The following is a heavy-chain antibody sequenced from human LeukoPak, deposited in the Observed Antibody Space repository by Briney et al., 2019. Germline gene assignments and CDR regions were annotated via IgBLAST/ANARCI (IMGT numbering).Heavy chain of an antibody. J-gene: IGHJ6*03. D-gene: IGHD6-19*01. CDR2: IRYDGSNK. CDR1: GFTFSSYG. CDR3: ARAGYSSGWYSPYYYYMDV. V-gene: IGHV3-30*02. Sequence: PGGSLRLSCAASGFTFSSYGMHWVRQAPGKGLEWVAFIRYDGSNKYYADSVKGRFTISRDNSKNTLYLQMNSLRAEDTAVYYCARAGYSSGWYSPYYYYMDVWGKGTTVTVSS.